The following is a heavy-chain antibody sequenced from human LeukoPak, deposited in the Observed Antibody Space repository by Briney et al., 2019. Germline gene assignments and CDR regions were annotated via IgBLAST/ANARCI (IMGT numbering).Heavy chain of an antibody. V-gene: IGHV4-59*12. CDR2: IYYSGST. J-gene: IGHJ4*02. Sequence: SETLSLTCTLSGGSISSYYWSWIRHPPGKGLEWIGYIYYSGSTNYNPSLKSRVTISVDPSKHQFSLKLSSVTAADTAVYYCASSSGYYYSGDYWGQGTLVTVSS. D-gene: IGHD3-22*01. CDR3: ASSSGYYYSGDY. CDR1: GGSISSYY.